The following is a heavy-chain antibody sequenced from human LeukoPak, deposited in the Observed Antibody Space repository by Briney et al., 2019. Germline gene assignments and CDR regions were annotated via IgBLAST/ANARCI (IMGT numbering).Heavy chain of an antibody. CDR2: TTRSGSIT. Sequence: PGGSLRLSCSASGFTFTSFEFNWVRQAPGEGLECVAYTTRSGSITHHADSVRGRFTISRDNAKNSLYLQMNSLRVEDTAVYYCARGGITVFGVIIRDFDSWGQGTLSPSPQ. J-gene: IGHJ4*02. V-gene: IGHV3-48*03. CDR1: GFTFTSFE. D-gene: IGHD3-3*01. CDR3: ARGGITVFGVIIRDFDS.